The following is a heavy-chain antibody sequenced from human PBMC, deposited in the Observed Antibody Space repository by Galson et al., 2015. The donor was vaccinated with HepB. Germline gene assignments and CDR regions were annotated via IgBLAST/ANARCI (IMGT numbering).Heavy chain of an antibody. Sequence: SVKVSCKASGGTFSSYAISWVRQAPGQGLEWMGGIIPIFGTANYAQKFQGRVTITADESTSTAYMELSSLRSEDTAVYYCARGANGAAVAGPLDYWGQGTLVTVSS. CDR2: IIPIFGTA. CDR1: GGTFSSYA. J-gene: IGHJ4*02. D-gene: IGHD6-19*01. CDR3: ARGANGAAVAGPLDY. V-gene: IGHV1-69*13.